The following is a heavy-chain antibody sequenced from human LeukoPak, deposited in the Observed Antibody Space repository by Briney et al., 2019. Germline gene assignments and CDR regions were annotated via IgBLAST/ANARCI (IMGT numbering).Heavy chain of an antibody. CDR3: ASGYCSSTSCYFYFDY. Sequence: SETLSLTCTVSGGSISSSSYYWGWIRQPPGKGLEWIGSIYYSGSTYYNPSLKSRVTISVDTSKNQFSLKLSSVTAADTAVYYCASGYCSSTSCYFYFDYWGQGTLVTVSS. CDR1: GGSISSSSYY. D-gene: IGHD2-2*01. CDR2: IYYSGST. V-gene: IGHV4-39*01. J-gene: IGHJ4*02.